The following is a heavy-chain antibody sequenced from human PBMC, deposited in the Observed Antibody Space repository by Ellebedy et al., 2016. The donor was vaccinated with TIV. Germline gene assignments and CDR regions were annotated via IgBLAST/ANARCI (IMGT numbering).Heavy chain of an antibody. CDR3: VRDSTHGYDDY. CDR1: GLTFSSYA. V-gene: IGHV3-21*01. Sequence: PGGSLRLSCAASGLTFSSYAMNWVRQAPGKGLEWVSSIIVGGSTYDADSVKGRFIISRDNAENSLYLQMNSLRVEDTAVYYCVRDSTHGYDDYWGQGTLVTVSS. D-gene: IGHD5-24*01. J-gene: IGHJ4*02. CDR2: IIVGGST.